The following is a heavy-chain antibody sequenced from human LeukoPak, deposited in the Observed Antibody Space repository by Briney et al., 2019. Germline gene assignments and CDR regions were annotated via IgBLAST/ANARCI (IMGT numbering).Heavy chain of an antibody. Sequence: PGGSLRLSCAASGFTFSSYAMSWVRQASGKGLEWVSAISGSGGSTYYADSVKGRFTISRDNSKNTLYLQMNSLRAEDTAVYYCAKVGSYDFWSGYSGYFDYWATEPWSPSPQ. CDR3: AKVGSYDFWSGYSGYFDY. CDR2: ISGSGGST. D-gene: IGHD3-3*01. CDR1: GFTFSSYA. V-gene: IGHV3-23*01. J-gene: IGHJ4*01.